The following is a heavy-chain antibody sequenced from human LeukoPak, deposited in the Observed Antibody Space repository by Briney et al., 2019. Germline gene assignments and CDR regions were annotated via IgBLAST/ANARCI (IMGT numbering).Heavy chain of an antibody. V-gene: IGHV4-4*07. CDR1: GGSISSYY. CDR2: IYTSGST. D-gene: IGHD4-17*01. Sequence: PSETLSLTCTVSGGSISSYYWSWIRQPAGKGLEWIGRIYTSGSTNYNPSLKSRVTMSVDTSKNQFSLKLSSVTAADTAVYYCARGAAVTSYYYYYMEVWGKGTTVTISS. J-gene: IGHJ6*03. CDR3: ARGAAVTSYYYYYMEV.